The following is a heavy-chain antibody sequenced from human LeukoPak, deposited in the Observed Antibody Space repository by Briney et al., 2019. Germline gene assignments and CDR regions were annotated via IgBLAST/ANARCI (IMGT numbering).Heavy chain of an antibody. V-gene: IGHV4-59*01. CDR2: IYYSGST. J-gene: IGHJ4*02. D-gene: IGHD6-19*01. CDR1: GGSISSYY. Sequence: SSETLSLTCTVSGGSISSYYWSWIRQPPGKGLEWIGYIYYSGSTNYNPSLKSRVTISVDTSKNQFSLKLSSVTATDTAVYYCARVRSEVAGIGLYDYWGQGTLVTVSS. CDR3: ARVRSEVAGIGLYDY.